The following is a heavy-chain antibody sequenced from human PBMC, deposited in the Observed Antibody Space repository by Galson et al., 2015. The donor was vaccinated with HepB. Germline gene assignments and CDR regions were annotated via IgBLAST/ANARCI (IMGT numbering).Heavy chain of an antibody. Sequence: SLRLSCAASDFNFSNYGIHWVRQAPGKGLEWVAVIWYDGSNRYYADSVKGRFTISRDNSKNTLYQQMNSLRAADTAVYYCARGRGYGSGTYLDYWGQGTLVTVSS. CDR1: DFNFSNYG. CDR2: IWYDGSNR. D-gene: IGHD3-10*01. CDR3: ARGRGYGSGTYLDY. V-gene: IGHV3-33*01. J-gene: IGHJ4*02.